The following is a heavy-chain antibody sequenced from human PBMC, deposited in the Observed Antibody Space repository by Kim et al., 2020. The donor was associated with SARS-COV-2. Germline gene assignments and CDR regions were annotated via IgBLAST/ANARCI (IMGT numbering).Heavy chain of an antibody. Sequence: GGSLRLSCAASGFTFSSYSMNWVRQAPGKGLEWVSYISSSSSTIYYADSVKGQFTISRDNAKNSLYLQMNSLRAEDTAVYYCARDTGIAEDYYDSSGYYHSNWGPGTLVTVSS. J-gene: IGHJ4*02. CDR3: ARDTGIAEDYYDSSGYYHSN. V-gene: IGHV3-48*01. CDR1: GFTFSSYS. CDR2: ISSSSSTI. D-gene: IGHD3-22*01.